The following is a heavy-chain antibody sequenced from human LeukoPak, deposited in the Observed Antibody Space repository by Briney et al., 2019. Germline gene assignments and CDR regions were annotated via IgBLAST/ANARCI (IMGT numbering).Heavy chain of an antibody. J-gene: IGHJ3*02. CDR3: AKDRLKFCSGGSCYPTHAFDI. CDR2: MSYDGSNK. Sequence: PGRSQRLSCAASGFTFSSYAMHWVRQAPGKGLEWVAVMSYDGSNKYYADSVKGRFTISRDNSKNTLYLQMNSLRAEDTAVYHCAKDRLKFCSGGSCYPTHAFDIWGQGTMVTVSS. D-gene: IGHD2-15*01. CDR1: GFTFSSYA. V-gene: IGHV3-30-3*01.